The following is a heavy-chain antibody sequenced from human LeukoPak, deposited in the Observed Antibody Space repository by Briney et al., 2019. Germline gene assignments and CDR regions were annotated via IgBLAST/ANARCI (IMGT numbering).Heavy chain of an antibody. Sequence: PGGSLRLSCAASGFTVSSKYMTWVRQPPGQGLVWVARITSDGTSISYAESVKGRFTISRDNAKNTLYLQMNSLRVDDTAIYYCARDWYHAIDYWGQGTLVTVSS. CDR1: GFTVSSKY. D-gene: IGHD2-2*01. V-gene: IGHV3-74*03. CDR2: ITSDGTSI. CDR3: ARDWYHAIDY. J-gene: IGHJ4*02.